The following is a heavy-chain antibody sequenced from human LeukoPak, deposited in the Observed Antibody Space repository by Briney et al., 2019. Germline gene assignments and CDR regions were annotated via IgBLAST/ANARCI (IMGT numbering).Heavy chain of an antibody. CDR1: GGSFSGYY. V-gene: IGHV4-59*01. D-gene: IGHD5/OR15-5a*01. CDR2: VFHSGIT. CDR3: ARDVSRPPYYYMDV. J-gene: IGHJ6*03. Sequence: PSETLSLTCAVYGGSFSGYYWSWIRQPPGKGLEWIGYVFHSGITNYNPSLKSQVTISIDTSKNQFSLNMTSVTAADTAVYYCARDVSRPPYYYMDVWGKGTTVTISS.